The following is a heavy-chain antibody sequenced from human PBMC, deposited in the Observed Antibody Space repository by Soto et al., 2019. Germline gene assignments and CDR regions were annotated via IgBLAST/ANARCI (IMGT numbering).Heavy chain of an antibody. CDR1: GGSFSGYY. Sequence: QVQLQQWGAGLLKPSETLSLTCAVYGGSFSGYYWNWIRQPPGKGLERIGEINHSGSTNYNPSLKRRATIPXDTPRYQLSLQLCSVTAADTPVYYCARGYGRNLDDWGQGTLVTVSS. J-gene: IGHJ4*02. D-gene: IGHD3-10*01. CDR2: INHSGST. CDR3: ARGYGRNLDD. V-gene: IGHV4-34*01.